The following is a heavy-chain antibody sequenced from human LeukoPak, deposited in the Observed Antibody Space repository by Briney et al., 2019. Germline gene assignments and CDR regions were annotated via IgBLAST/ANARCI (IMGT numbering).Heavy chain of an antibody. Sequence: GSLRLSCAASGFTFSSYWMSWIRQPAGKGLEWIGRIYTSGSTNYNPSLKSRVTISVDTSKNQFSLKLSSVTAADTAVYYCARERDLPQDPGLPHPPYWYFDLWGRGTLVTVSS. CDR3: ARERDLPQDPGLPHPPYWYFDL. J-gene: IGHJ2*01. V-gene: IGHV4-4*07. CDR2: IYTSGST. CDR1: GFTFSSYW. D-gene: IGHD2-15*01.